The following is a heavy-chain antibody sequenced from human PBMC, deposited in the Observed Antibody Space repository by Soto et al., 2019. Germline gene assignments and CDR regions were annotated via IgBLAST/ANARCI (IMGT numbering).Heavy chain of an antibody. CDR1: GGSISSYH. D-gene: IGHD1-1*01. Sequence: QVQQQESGPGLLKPLETLSLTCSVSGGSISSYHWSWIRQPAGKGLEWIGRMYSTGNTNYNPSLKSRVTVSIDTSKNQFFLRLNSVTAADSAVYYCARELWDNWNDEAYWGQGTAVTVSS. CDR3: ARELWDNWNDEAY. CDR2: MYSTGNT. V-gene: IGHV4-4*07. J-gene: IGHJ4*02.